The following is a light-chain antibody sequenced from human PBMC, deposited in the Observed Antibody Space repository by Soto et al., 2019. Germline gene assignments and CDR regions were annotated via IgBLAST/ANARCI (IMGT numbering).Light chain of an antibody. Sequence: DIVMTQSPDSLAVSVGERATINCKSSQSILHSSNNKNYLAWYQQKPGQPPKLLIYWASTRESGVPDRFSGSGSGTDFTLTISSLQAEDVAVYYCQQYYSTPRTFGQGTKLEIK. J-gene: IGKJ2*01. CDR1: QSILHSSNNKNY. CDR2: WAS. V-gene: IGKV4-1*01. CDR3: QQYYSTPRT.